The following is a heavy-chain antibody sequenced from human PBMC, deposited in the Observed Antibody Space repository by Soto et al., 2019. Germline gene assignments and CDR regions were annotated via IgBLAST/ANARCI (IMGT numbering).Heavy chain of an antibody. V-gene: IGHV1-18*01. CDR2: ISAYNGNT. Sequence: QVQLVQSGAEVKKPGASVKVSCKASGYTFTSYGISWVRQAPGQGLEWMGWISAYNGNTNYAQKLQGRVTMTTDTSTRTAYMELRSVRSDDTAVYYCARDRPYVVVAVEIFDYWGQGTLVTVSS. D-gene: IGHD2-15*01. CDR3: ARDRPYVVVAVEIFDY. CDR1: GYTFTSYG. J-gene: IGHJ4*02.